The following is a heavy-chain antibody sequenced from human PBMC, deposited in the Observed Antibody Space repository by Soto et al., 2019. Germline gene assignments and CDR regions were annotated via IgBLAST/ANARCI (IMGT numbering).Heavy chain of an antibody. Sequence: ASVKVSCKASGYTFTTYGVSWVRQAPGQGLEWMGWISPYNGNTNYAQSLQGRVTMTTDTSTSTAYMELRSLRSDDTAVYYCARATFDPNGSYDYWGQGTLVTVSS. D-gene: IGHD6-19*01. CDR2: ISPYNGNT. CDR1: GYTFTTYG. CDR3: ARATFDPNGSYDY. J-gene: IGHJ4*02. V-gene: IGHV1-18*04.